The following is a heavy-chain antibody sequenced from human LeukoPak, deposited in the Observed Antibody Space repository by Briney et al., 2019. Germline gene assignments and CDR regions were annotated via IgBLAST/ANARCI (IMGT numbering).Heavy chain of an antibody. CDR2: IKQDGSDK. CDR3: ARDFNGDYAY. V-gene: IGHV3-7*01. J-gene: IGHJ4*02. D-gene: IGHD4-17*01. CDR1: GFSFSSYW. Sequence: GGSLRLSCTASGFSFSSYWMSWVRQAPGKGLEWVANIKQDGSDKYYVDSVKGRFTISRDNAKNSLYLQMNSLRAEDSALYYCARDFNGDYAYWGQGTLVTVSS.